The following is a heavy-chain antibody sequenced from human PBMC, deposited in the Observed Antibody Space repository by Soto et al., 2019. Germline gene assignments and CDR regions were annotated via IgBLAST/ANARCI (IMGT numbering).Heavy chain of an antibody. D-gene: IGHD3-3*01. Sequence: ASVKVSCKASGYTFTGYYMHWVRQAPGQGLEWMGWINPNSGGTNYAQKFQGWVTMTRDTSISTAYMELSRLRSDDTAVYYCARGVRFLEWLFQTGEEYYYYMDVWGKGTTVTVSS. J-gene: IGHJ6*03. V-gene: IGHV1-2*04. CDR1: GYTFTGYY. CDR2: INPNSGGT. CDR3: ARGVRFLEWLFQTGEEYYYYMDV.